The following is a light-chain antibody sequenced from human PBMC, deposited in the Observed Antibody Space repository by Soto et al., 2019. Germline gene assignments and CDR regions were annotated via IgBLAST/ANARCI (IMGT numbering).Light chain of an antibody. CDR1: QGISSY. CDR2: AAS. CDR3: QQNFSIPIT. Sequence: IQLPQSPSSLSASVGDRVTITCRASQGISSYLNWYHQKPGKAPDLLIYAASSLKSGVPSRFSGSGSGTHFTLTITGLQPADFATYYCQQNFSIPITFGQGTRLEIK. V-gene: IGKV1-39*01. J-gene: IGKJ5*01.